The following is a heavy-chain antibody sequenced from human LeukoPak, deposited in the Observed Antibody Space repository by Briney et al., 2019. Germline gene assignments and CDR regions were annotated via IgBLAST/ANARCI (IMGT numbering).Heavy chain of an antibody. D-gene: IGHD4-17*01. J-gene: IGHJ4*02. CDR1: GGTFSSYA. Sequence: SVKVSCKASGGTFSSYAISWVRQAPGQGLEWMGGIIPIFGTANYAQKLQGRVTMTTDTSTSTAYMELRSLRSDDTAVYYCARDPYGDHPDDYWGQGTLVTVSS. CDR3: ARDPYGDHPDDY. V-gene: IGHV1-69*05. CDR2: IIPIFGTA.